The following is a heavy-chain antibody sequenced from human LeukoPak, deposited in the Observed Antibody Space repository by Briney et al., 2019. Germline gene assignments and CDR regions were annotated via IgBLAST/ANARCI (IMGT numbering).Heavy chain of an antibody. CDR1: GFTFSNYS. V-gene: IGHV3-21*01. CDR2: ISRSSSYI. CDR3: VRDYKYYFDTSGYYDTFDY. J-gene: IGHJ4*02. D-gene: IGHD3-22*01. Sequence: GGSLRLSCVVSGFTFSNYSMNWVRQAPGKGPEWVSSISRSSSYIYYADSVKGRFTISRDNAKNSLYLQMNSLRAEDTAVYYCVRDYKYYFDTSGYYDTFDYWGQGTLVTVSS.